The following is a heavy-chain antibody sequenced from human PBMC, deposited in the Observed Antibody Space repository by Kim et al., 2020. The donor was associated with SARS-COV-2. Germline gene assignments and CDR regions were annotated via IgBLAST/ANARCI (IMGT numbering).Heavy chain of an antibody. CDR1: GFAFSSYA. V-gene: IGHV3-30-3*01. CDR2: ISYDGSNK. Sequence: GGSLRLSCAASGFAFSSYAMHWVRQAPGKGLEWVAVISYDGSNKYYADSVKGRFTISRDNSKNTLYLQMNSLRAEDTAVYYCAREGGRNPYYMDVWGKGT. J-gene: IGHJ6*03. D-gene: IGHD1-1*01. CDR3: AREGGRNPYYMDV.